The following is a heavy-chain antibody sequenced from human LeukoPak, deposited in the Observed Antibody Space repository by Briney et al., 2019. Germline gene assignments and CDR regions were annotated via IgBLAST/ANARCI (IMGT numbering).Heavy chain of an antibody. Sequence: SVKVSCKASGGTFSSYAISWVRQAPGQGLEWMGGIIPIFGTANYAQKFQGRVTITADESTSTAYMELSSVRSEDTAVYYCARGSWIQLWSGYDYWGQGTLVTVSS. J-gene: IGHJ4*02. CDR1: GGTFSSYA. CDR3: ARGSWIQLWSGYDY. CDR2: IIPIFGTA. D-gene: IGHD5-18*01. V-gene: IGHV1-69*13.